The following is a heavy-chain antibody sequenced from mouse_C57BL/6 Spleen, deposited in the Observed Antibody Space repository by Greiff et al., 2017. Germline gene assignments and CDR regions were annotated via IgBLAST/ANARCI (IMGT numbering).Heavy chain of an antibody. V-gene: IGHV1-69*01. J-gene: IGHJ2*01. CDR3: ASTVVATRNYFDY. CDR1: GYTFTSYW. D-gene: IGHD1-1*01. CDR2: IDPSDSYT. Sequence: VQLQQPGAELVMPGASVKLSCKASGYTFTSYWMHWVKQRPGQGLEWIGEIDPSDSYTNYNQKFKGKSTLTVDKSSSTAYMQLSSLTSEDSAVYYCASTVVATRNYFDYWGQGTTLTVSS.